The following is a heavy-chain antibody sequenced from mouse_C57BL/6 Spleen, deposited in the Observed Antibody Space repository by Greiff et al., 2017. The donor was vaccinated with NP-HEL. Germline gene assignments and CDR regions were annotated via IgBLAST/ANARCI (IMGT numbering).Heavy chain of an antibody. CDR3: ARNYDYTYAMDY. D-gene: IGHD2-4*01. CDR2: ISSGSSTI. J-gene: IGHJ4*01. Sequence: EVKLVESGGGLVKPGGSLKLSCAASGFTFSDYGMHWVRQAPEKGLEWVAYISSGSSTIYYADTVKGRFTISRDNAKNTLFLQMTSLRSEDTAMYYCARNYDYTYAMDYWGQGTSVTVSS. CDR1: GFTFSDYG. V-gene: IGHV5-17*01.